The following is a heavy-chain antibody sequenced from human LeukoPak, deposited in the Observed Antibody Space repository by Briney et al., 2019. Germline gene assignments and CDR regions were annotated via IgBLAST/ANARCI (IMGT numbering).Heavy chain of an antibody. D-gene: IGHD5-12*01. CDR1: GGSISSYY. CDR3: ARHPRQWLPQFDY. V-gene: IGHV4-4*07. CDR2: IYTSGST. Sequence: SETLSLTCTVSGGSISSYYWSWIRQAAGKGLEWIGRIYTSGSTNYNPSLKSRVTMSVDTSKNQFSLKLSSVTAADTAVYYCARHPRQWLPQFDYWGQGTLVTVSS. J-gene: IGHJ4*02.